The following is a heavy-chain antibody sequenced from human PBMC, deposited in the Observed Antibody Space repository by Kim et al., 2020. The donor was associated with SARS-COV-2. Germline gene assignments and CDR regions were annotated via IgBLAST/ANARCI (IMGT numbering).Heavy chain of an antibody. J-gene: IGHJ5*02. CDR3: ARRWFDP. V-gene: IGHV3-74*01. Sequence: TTTSAESVKGRYTISRDNAQNTLYLQMNTLTAVDTTVYYCARRWFDPWGHGTLVTVSS. CDR2: TT.